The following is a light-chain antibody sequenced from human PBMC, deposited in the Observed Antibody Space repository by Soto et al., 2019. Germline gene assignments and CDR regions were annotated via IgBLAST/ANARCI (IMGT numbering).Light chain of an antibody. Sequence: QSALTQPRSVSGSPGQSVTISCTGTSSDVGGYNYVSWYQQHPGKAPKLMIYDVSKRPSGVPDRFSGSKSGNTASLTISGLQAEDEADYYCCSYAGSYPGYVFGTGTQLTVL. CDR1: SSDVGGYNY. CDR3: CSYAGSYPGYV. V-gene: IGLV2-11*01. J-gene: IGLJ1*01. CDR2: DVS.